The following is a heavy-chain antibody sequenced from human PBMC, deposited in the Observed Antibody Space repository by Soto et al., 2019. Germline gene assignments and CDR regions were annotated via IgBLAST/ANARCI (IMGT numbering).Heavy chain of an antibody. V-gene: IGHV1-58*01. J-gene: IGHJ6*02. CDR1: GFTFTSSA. CDR2: IVVGSGNT. CDR3: AADSSANRITIFVVVIMTPVGYYYGMDV. D-gene: IGHD3-3*01. Sequence: SVKVSCKASGFTFTSSAVQWVRQARGQRLEWIGWIVVGSGNTNYAQKFQERVTITRDMSTSTAYMELSSLRSEDTAVYYCAADSSANRITIFVVVIMTPVGYYYGMDVWGQGTTVTVSS.